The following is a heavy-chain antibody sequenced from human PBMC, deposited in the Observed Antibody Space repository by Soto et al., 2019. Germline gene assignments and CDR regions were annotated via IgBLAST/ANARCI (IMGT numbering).Heavy chain of an antibody. J-gene: IGHJ5*02. V-gene: IGHV3-7*01. CDR1: GFTFSSYL. CDR3: ASLSPVSSYWFDP. D-gene: IGHD2-15*01. CDR2: IEQDGSEK. Sequence: SLRLSCAASGFTFSSYLMSWVRQAPGKGLEWVANIEQDGSEKYYVDSVKGRFTISRDNAKNSLYLQMNSLRAEDTAVYYCASLSPVSSYWFDPWGQGTLVTVSS.